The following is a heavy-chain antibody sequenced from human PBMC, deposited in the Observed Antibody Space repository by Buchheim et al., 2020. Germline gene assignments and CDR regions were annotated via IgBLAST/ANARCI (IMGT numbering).Heavy chain of an antibody. J-gene: IGHJ4*02. D-gene: IGHD6-13*01. CDR1: GFTFSSYW. V-gene: IGHV3-7*01. Sequence: EVQLGESGGGLVQPGGSLRVSCAASGFTFSSYWMSWVRQAPGKGLEWVANIKQDGSEKNYAESVKGRFTISRDNAKNSLYFQMNSLRVEDTAVYYCARAGGTSWADYWGQGTL. CDR2: IKQDGSEK. CDR3: ARAGGTSWADY.